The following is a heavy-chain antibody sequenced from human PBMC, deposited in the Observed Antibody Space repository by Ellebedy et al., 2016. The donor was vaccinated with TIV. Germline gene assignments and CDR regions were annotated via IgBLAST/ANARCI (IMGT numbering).Heavy chain of an antibody. CDR3: ARRTGASGTTLGY. Sequence: ASVKVSXXASGYTLTELSMHRVRQPPGKGLEWMGGFDPEDGETIYAQKFQGRVTMTEDTSTDTAYMELSSLRSEDTAVYYCARRTGASGTTLGYWGQGTLVTVSS. J-gene: IGHJ4*02. D-gene: IGHD1-1*01. V-gene: IGHV1-24*01. CDR1: GYTLTELS. CDR2: FDPEDGET.